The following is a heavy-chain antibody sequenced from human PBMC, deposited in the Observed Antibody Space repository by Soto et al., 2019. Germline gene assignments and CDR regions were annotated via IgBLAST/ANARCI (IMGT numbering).Heavy chain of an antibody. D-gene: IGHD6-19*01. CDR3: ARDDRAVAGATFFDY. Sequence: PSETLSLTCTVSGGSISSGGYYWSWIRQHPGKGLEWIGYIYYSGSTYYNPSLKSRVTISVDTSKNQFSLKLSSVTAADTAVYYCARDDRAVAGATFFDYWGQGTLVTVSS. V-gene: IGHV4-31*03. CDR2: IYYSGST. J-gene: IGHJ4*02. CDR1: GGSISSGGYY.